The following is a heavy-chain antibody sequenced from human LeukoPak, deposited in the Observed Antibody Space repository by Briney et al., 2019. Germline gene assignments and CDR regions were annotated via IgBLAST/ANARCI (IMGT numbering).Heavy chain of an antibody. Sequence: PGGSLRLSCAASGFTFSSYAMHWVRQAPGKRLEWVAVISYDGTNKYYADSLKGRFTISRDNSKNTLYLQMNSLRAEDTAVYYCARDRADCSGGTCSYYAMDVWGQGTTVTVSS. CDR2: ISYDGTNK. D-gene: IGHD2-15*01. J-gene: IGHJ6*02. CDR3: ARDRADCSGGTCSYYAMDV. V-gene: IGHV3-30-3*01. CDR1: GFTFSSYA.